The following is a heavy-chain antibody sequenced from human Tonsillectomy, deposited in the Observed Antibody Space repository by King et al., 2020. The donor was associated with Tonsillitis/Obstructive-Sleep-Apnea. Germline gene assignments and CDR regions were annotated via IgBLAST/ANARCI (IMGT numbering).Heavy chain of an antibody. J-gene: IGHJ6*03. V-gene: IGHV3-30*18. Sequence: EQLVQSGGGVVQPGRSLRLSCAASGFTFTSYGMHWVRQAPGKGLEWVAVISFDGSNKYYADSVKGRFTISRDNSKNTLYLQMNSLRTEDTAAYYCAKDLQWGSGPLNDYYYYYMDVWGKGTTVTVSS. CDR2: ISFDGSNK. CDR3: AKDLQWGSGPLNDYYYYYMDV. CDR1: GFTFTSYG. D-gene: IGHD3-10*01.